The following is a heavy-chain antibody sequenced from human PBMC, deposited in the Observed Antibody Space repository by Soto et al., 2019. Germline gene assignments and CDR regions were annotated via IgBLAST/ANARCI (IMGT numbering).Heavy chain of an antibody. D-gene: IGHD3-10*01. CDR2: ISSSSSYI. CDR3: AKGVPNWFDP. V-gene: IGHV3-11*06. CDR1: GFTFSDYY. J-gene: IGHJ5*02. Sequence: GGSLRLSCAASGFTFSDYYMSWIRQAPGKGLEWVSSISSSSSYIYYADSVKGRFTISRDDAKNSLYLQMNSLRAEDTAVYYCAKGVPNWFDPWGQGTLVTVSS.